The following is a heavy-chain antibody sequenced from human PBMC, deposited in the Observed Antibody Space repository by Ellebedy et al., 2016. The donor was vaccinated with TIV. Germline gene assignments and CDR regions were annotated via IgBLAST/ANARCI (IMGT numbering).Heavy chain of an antibody. V-gene: IGHV3-7*01. CDR3: ARNPVIAGTDAFDI. J-gene: IGHJ3*02. CDR1: GFTFNTYW. Sequence: GGSLRLSXAASGFTFNTYWMSWVRQAPGKGLEWVANIKQDGTDKYYLDSVKGRFTISRDNAKNSLYLQLSSLRAEDTAVYYCARNPVIAGTDAFDIWGQGTLVTVSS. D-gene: IGHD1-1*01. CDR2: IKQDGTDK.